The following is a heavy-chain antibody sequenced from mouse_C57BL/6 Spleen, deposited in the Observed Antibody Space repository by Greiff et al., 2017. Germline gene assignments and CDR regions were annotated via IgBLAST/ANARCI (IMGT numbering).Heavy chain of an antibody. V-gene: IGHV5-6*01. CDR1: GFTFSSYG. Sequence: EVQGVESGGDLVKPGGSLKLSCAASGFTFSSYGMSWVRQTPDKRLEWVATISSGGSYTYYPDSVKGRFTISRDNAKNTLYLQMSSLKSEDTAMYYCARTGTMVTYFDYWGQGTTLTVSS. D-gene: IGHD2-2*01. J-gene: IGHJ2*01. CDR2: ISSGGSYT. CDR3: ARTGTMVTYFDY.